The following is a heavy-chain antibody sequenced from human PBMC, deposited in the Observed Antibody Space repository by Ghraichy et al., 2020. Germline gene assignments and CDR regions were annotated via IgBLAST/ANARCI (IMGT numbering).Heavy chain of an antibody. CDR1: GGSVSSGSYY. D-gene: IGHD2-2*01. CDR3: ARFSSTDWYFDL. CDR2: FYYSGST. Sequence: SETLSLTCTVSGGSVSSGSYYWSWIRQPPGKGLEWIGYFYYSGSTNYNPSLKSRVTISVDTSKNRFSLKLSSVTAADTAVYYCARFSSTDWYFDLWGRGTLVTVSS. J-gene: IGHJ2*01. V-gene: IGHV4-61*01.